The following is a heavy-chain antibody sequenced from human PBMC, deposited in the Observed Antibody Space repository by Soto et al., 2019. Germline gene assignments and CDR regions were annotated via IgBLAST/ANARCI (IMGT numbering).Heavy chain of an antibody. CDR3: ARRSNYFEH. Sequence: QVQLVQSGGGLVEPGGSLRLSCVASGFTFSDYYMTWIRQAPGKGLECVSYIGSSDSSINYADSVKGRFIISRDNTKNSLYLQMNSLRVEDTAVYYCARRSNYFEHWGQGTLVTVSS. CDR1: GFTFSDYY. D-gene: IGHD4-4*01. J-gene: IGHJ4*02. CDR2: IGSSDSSI. V-gene: IGHV3-11*01.